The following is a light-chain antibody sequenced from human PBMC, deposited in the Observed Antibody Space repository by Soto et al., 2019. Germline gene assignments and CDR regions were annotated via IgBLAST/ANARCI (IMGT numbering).Light chain of an antibody. CDR1: NIGSKS. V-gene: IGLV3-21*02. J-gene: IGLJ1*01. CDR3: QVWDNSSEYYV. Sequence: SYELTQPPSVSVAPGQTARITCGGKNIGSKSVHWYQQKPGQAPVLVVYDDNERPSGIPERISGSNSGNTATLTISRVEAGDEADYYCQVWDNSSEYYVFGTGTKVTVL. CDR2: DDN.